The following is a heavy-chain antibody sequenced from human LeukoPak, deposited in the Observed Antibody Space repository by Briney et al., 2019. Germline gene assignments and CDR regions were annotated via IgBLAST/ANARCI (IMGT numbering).Heavy chain of an antibody. CDR2: IIPIFGTA. D-gene: IGHD4-17*01. Sequence: SVKVSCKASGGTFSSYAISWVRQAPGQGLEWMGGIIPIFGTANYAQKFQGRVTITADESTSTAYMELSSLRSEDTAVYYCASGVWGDYPWYFDYWGQGTLVTVSS. J-gene: IGHJ4*02. CDR3: ASGVWGDYPWYFDY. CDR1: GGTFSSYA. V-gene: IGHV1-69*13.